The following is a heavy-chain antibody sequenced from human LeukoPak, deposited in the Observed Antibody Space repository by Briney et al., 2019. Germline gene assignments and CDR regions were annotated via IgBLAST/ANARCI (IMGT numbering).Heavy chain of an antibody. CDR3: ARGSAAVAGRTYYYYYMDV. CDR1: GYTFTSYG. J-gene: IGHJ6*03. Sequence: ASVKVSCKAPGYTFTSYGISWVRQAPGQGLEWMGWISAYNGNTNYAQKLQGRVTMTTDTSTSTAYMELRSLRSDDTAVYYCARGSAAVAGRTYYYYYMDVWGKGTTVTVSS. CDR2: ISAYNGNT. D-gene: IGHD6-19*01. V-gene: IGHV1-18*01.